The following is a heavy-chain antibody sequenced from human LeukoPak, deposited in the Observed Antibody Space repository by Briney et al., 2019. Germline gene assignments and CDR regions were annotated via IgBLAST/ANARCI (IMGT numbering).Heavy chain of an antibody. J-gene: IGHJ5*02. CDR1: GGSISSGGYY. D-gene: IGHD3-10*01. CDR2: IYHSGST. Sequence: SQTLSLTCTVSGGSISSGGYYWSWIRQPPGKGLEWIGYIYHSGSTYYNPSLKSRVTISVDRSKNQFSLKLSSVTAADTAVYYCARVSLLWFGELSRNWFDPWGQGTLVTVSS. V-gene: IGHV4-30-2*01. CDR3: ARVSLLWFGELSRNWFDP.